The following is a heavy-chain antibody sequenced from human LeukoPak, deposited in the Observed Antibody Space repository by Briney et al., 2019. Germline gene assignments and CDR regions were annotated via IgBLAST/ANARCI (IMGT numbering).Heavy chain of an antibody. CDR3: ARGALYGDYHYYYYYGMDV. J-gene: IGHJ6*02. V-gene: IGHV1-18*01. Sequence: ASVKVSCKASGYTFTSYGISRVRQAPGQGLEWMGWISAYNGNTNYAQKLQGRVTMTTDTSTSTAYMELRSLRSDDTAVYYCARGALYGDYHYYYYYGMDVWGQGTTVTVSS. CDR2: ISAYNGNT. D-gene: IGHD4-17*01. CDR1: GYTFTSYG.